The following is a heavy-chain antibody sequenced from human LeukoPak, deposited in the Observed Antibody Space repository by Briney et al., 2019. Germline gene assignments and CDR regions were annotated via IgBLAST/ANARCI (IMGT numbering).Heavy chain of an antibody. CDR2: SRKKGNSYTA. CDR1: EITFSDHY. V-gene: IGHV3-72*01. Sequence: GGSLRLSCAASEITFSDHYMDWVRQAPGKGLGWVGRSRKKGNSYTAEYAASVKGRFTISRDDSKDSLYLQMNSLKTEDTAVYYCASLVGASRDFDFWGQGTLVTVSS. D-gene: IGHD1-26*01. J-gene: IGHJ4*02. CDR3: ASLVGASRDFDF.